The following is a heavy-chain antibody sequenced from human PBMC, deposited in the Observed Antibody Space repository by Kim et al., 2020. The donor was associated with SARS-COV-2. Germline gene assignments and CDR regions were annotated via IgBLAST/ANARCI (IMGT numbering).Heavy chain of an antibody. CDR3: AKAKYSSGPDAFDI. J-gene: IGHJ3*02. CDR2: ISWNSGSI. D-gene: IGHD6-19*01. Sequence: GGSLRLSCAASGFTFDDYAMHWVRQAPGKGLEWVSGISWNSGSIGYADSVKGRFTISRDNAKNSLYLQMNSLRAEDTALYYCAKAKYSSGPDAFDIWGQGTMVTVSS. CDR1: GFTFDDYA. V-gene: IGHV3-9*01.